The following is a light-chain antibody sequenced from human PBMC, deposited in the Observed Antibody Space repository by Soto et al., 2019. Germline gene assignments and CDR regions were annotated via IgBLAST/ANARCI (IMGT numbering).Light chain of an antibody. J-gene: IGLJ2*01. Sequence: QSVLTQPRSVSGSPGQSVTISCTGTSSDVGGYNYVSWYQHNPGKAPKLMIFDVSARPSGVPDRFSGSKSANTASLTISGLQAEDEADYYCCSYAGTYTPLFGGGTTLTVL. CDR2: DVS. CDR1: SSDVGGYNY. CDR3: CSYAGTYTPL. V-gene: IGLV2-11*01.